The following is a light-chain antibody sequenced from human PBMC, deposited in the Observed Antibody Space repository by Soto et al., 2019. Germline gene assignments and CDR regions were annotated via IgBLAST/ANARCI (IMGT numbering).Light chain of an antibody. V-gene: IGLV3-21*02. CDR3: QVWDDTIDHDYV. J-gene: IGLJ1*01. CDR1: NIGAKS. Sequence: SYELTQPPSVSVAPGQTARITCGGDNIGAKSVHWYQQRPGQAPVLVVYDDSARPSGIPERFSGSNSGNTATLNISRVEAGDEADYYCQVWDDTIDHDYVFGTGTKVTVL. CDR2: DDS.